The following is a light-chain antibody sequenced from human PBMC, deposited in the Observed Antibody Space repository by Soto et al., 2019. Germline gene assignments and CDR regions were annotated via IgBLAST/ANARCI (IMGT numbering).Light chain of an antibody. Sequence: QSELTQPPSVSGAPGQRVTISCTGTSSNIGAGYYVHWYQQLPGTAPQLLIYGNSNRPSGVPDRFSGTNSGTTASLAIAWLQAEGEDDYDGQSYVSRISVVFGGGTQVTVL. J-gene: IGLJ2*01. CDR1: SSNIGAGYY. V-gene: IGLV1-40*01. CDR3: QSYVSRISVV. CDR2: GNS.